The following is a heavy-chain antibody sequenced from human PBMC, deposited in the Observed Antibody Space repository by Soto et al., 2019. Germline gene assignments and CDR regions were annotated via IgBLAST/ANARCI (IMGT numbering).Heavy chain of an antibody. D-gene: IGHD3-10*01. CDR1: GYSFTSYW. CDR2: IYPGDSDT. J-gene: IGHJ6*02. Sequence: GESLKISCKVSGYSFTSYWIGWVRQMPGKGLEWMGIIYPGDSDTRYSPSFQGQVTISADKSISTAYLQWSSLKASDTAMYYCARMMVRGLRVGHGMDVWGQGTTVTVSS. V-gene: IGHV5-51*01. CDR3: ARMMVRGLRVGHGMDV.